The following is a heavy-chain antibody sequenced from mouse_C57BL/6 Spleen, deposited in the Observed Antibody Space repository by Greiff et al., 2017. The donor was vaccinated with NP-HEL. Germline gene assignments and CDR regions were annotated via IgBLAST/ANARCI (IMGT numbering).Heavy chain of an antibody. J-gene: IGHJ2*01. CDR1: GFTFSDYY. V-gene: IGHV5-12*01. Sequence: EVKLVESGGGLVQPGGSLKLSCAASGFTFSDYYMYWVRQTPEKRLEWVAYISNGGGSTYYPDTVKGRFTISRDNAKNTLYLQMSRLKSEDTAMYYCARQGGLGLFDYWGQGTTLTVSS. CDR3: ARQGGLGLFDY. CDR2: ISNGGGST.